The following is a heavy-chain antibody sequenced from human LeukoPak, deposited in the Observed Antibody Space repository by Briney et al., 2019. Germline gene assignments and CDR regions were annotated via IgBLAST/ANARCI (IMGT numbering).Heavy chain of an antibody. J-gene: IGHJ3*02. Sequence: ETLSLTCTVSGGSISSYYWNWIRQPPGKGLEWVSSISSSSSYTYYADSVKGRFTISRDNAKNSLYLQMNSLRAEDTAVYYCARREGFYDSDGYFEGDGFDIWGQGTMVTVSS. CDR3: ARREGFYDSDGYFEGDGFDI. D-gene: IGHD3-22*01. CDR1: GGSISSYY. V-gene: IGHV3-21*01. CDR2: ISSSSSYT.